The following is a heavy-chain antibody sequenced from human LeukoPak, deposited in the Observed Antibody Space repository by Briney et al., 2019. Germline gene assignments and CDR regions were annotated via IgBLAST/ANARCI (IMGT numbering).Heavy chain of an antibody. CDR1: GFSFGDYY. D-gene: IGHD1-14*01. J-gene: IGHJ2*01. V-gene: IGHV3-72*01. Sequence: GGSLRLSCAAAGFSFGDYYVDWVRQAPGKGLEWIGRNRDKIRNKASSYPSEYAASVKGRFTILRDDSRNLLSLQVDSLTTEDTAMYYCARYTGRGWRPKGLFDLWGRGTRVTVSS. CDR2: NRDKIRNKASSYPS. CDR3: ARYTGRGWRPKGLFDL.